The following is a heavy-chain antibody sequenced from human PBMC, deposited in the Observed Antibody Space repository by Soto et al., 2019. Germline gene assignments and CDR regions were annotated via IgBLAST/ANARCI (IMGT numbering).Heavy chain of an antibody. CDR3: ARARVAVAGYYYYGMDV. CDR2: INHSGST. CDR1: GGSFSGYY. V-gene: IGHV4-34*01. Sequence: PSETLSLTCAVYGGSFSGYYWSWIRQPPGKGLEWIGEINHSGSTNYNPSLKSRVTISVDTSKNQFSLKLSSVTAADTAVYYCARARVAVAGYYYYGMDVWGQGTTVTVS. J-gene: IGHJ6*02. D-gene: IGHD6-19*01.